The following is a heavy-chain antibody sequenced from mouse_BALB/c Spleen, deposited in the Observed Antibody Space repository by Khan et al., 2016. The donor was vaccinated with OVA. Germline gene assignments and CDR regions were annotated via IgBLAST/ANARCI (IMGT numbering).Heavy chain of an antibody. J-gene: IGHJ2*01. CDR3: ARVYGGDFDY. CDR2: ISYRGNT. Sequence: VQLKESGPGLVKPSKSLSLTCTVTAYSFTSDYAGNWIRQFPGNKWEWMGYISYRGNTKSNPSLKSRISITRDTSKNQFFLQLNSVTIEDTATYYCARVYGGDFDYWGQGTTLTVSS. CDR1: AYSFTSDYA. D-gene: IGHD1-1*01. V-gene: IGHV3-2*02.